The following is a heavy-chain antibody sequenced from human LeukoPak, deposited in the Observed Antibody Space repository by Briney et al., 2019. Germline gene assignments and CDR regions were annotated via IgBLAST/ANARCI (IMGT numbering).Heavy chain of an antibody. J-gene: IGHJ4*02. CDR2: MNPNSGNT. D-gene: IGHD2-15*01. V-gene: IGHV1-8*01. Sequence: ASVKVSCKASGYTFTSYDNNWVRQATGQGLEWMGWMNPNSGNTGYAQKFQGRVTMTRNTSISTAYMELSSLRSEDTAVYYCARGDRPYCSGGSCYFWGIDYWGQGTLVTVSS. CDR1: GYTFTSYD. CDR3: ARGDRPYCSGGSCYFWGIDY.